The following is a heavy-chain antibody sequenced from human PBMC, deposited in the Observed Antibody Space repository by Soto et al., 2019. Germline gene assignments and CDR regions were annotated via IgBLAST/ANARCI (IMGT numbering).Heavy chain of an antibody. J-gene: IGHJ4*02. CDR3: ARFVGYGGDDYYLNY. CDR2: ISRDGTNK. D-gene: IGHD5-12*01. V-gene: IGHV3-30-3*01. CDR1: GFTFSTYA. Sequence: QVQLVESGGGVVQPGRSLRLSCAASGFTFSTYAMHWVRQAPGKGLEWVAVISRDGTNKYHADSVKGRFTISRDNSKNSMYLQMKSLRAEDTAMYYCARFVGYGGDDYYLNYWCEGKLVTVSS.